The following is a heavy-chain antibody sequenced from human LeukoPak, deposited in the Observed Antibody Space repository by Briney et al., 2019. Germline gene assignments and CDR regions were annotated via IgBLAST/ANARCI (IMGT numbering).Heavy chain of an antibody. J-gene: IGHJ1*01. CDR3: ARHERLEYCHH. D-gene: IGHD1-1*01. CDR2: IYYSGST. CDR1: GNSLNSSDYY. V-gene: IGHV4-39*01. Sequence: SETLSLTCPVSGNSLNSSDYYWGWLRQPPGKGLEWIGSIYYSGSTYYKPSLKSRVTISVDTSKNQFSLKLTSVTAADTAVYYCARHERLEYCHHWGQGTLVSVSS.